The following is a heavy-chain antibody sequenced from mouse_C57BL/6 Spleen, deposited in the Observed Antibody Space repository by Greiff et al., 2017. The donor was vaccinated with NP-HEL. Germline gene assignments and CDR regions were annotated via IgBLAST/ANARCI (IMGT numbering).Heavy chain of an antibody. CDR1: GYTFTDYY. CDR2: INPNNGGT. Sequence: VQLQQSGPELVKPGASVKISCKASGYTFTDYYMNWVKQSHGKSLEWIGDINPNNGGTSYNQKFKGKATLTVDKSSSTAYMELRSLTSEDSAVYYCARKGITTVEGDFDYWGQGTTLTVSS. J-gene: IGHJ2*01. V-gene: IGHV1-26*01. D-gene: IGHD1-1*01. CDR3: ARKGITTVEGDFDY.